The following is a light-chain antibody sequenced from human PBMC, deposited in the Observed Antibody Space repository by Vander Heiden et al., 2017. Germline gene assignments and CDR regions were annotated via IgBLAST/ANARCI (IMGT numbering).Light chain of an antibody. J-gene: IGLJ2*01. CDR2: GKN. CDR3: NSRDSSGNHLDVV. V-gene: IGLV3-19*01. Sequence: SSELTQDPAVSVALGQTVRITCQGDSLRSDYASWYQQKPGQAPVLVIYGKNNRPAGIPDRFSGSSSGNTASVTITGAQAEDEADYYCNSRDSSGNHLDVVFGGGTKLTVL. CDR1: SLRSDY.